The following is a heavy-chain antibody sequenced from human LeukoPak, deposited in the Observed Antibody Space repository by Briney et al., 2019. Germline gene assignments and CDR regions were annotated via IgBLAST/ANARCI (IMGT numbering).Heavy chain of an antibody. Sequence: ASVKVSCKVSGHTLTGLAMHWVRQGTGKGLEWMGGSDPEDGETIYAQKFKGRVTMTEDTATDTAYMELRSLRSEETAVYYCAYRPPGDESFDIWGQGT. J-gene: IGHJ3*02. D-gene: IGHD3-16*01. CDR2: SDPEDGET. CDR1: GHTLTGLA. CDR3: AYRPPGDESFDI. V-gene: IGHV1-24*01.